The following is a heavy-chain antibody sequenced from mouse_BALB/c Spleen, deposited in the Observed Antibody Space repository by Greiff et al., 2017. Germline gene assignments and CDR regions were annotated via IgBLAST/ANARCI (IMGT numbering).Heavy chain of an antibody. CDR3: ARWYYGSSYGNY. V-gene: IGHV1-7*01. Sequence: QVQLQQSGAELAKPGASVKMSCKASGYTFTSYWMHWVKQRPGQGLEWIGYINPSTGYTEYNQKFKDKATLTADKSSSTAYMQLSSLTSEDSAVYDCARWYYGSSYGNYWGQGTTRTVSA. D-gene: IGHD1-1*01. CDR1: GYTFTSYW. J-gene: IGHJ2*01. CDR2: INPSTGYT.